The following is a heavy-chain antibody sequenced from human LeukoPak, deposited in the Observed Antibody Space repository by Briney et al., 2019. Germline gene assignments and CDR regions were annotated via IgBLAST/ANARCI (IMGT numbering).Heavy chain of an antibody. CDR3: AKPPRPAAAAGTSIFDY. J-gene: IGHJ4*02. V-gene: IGHV3-23*01. D-gene: IGHD6-13*01. CDR1: GFTYSVYA. CDR2: ISGSGDTT. Sequence: GGSLGLSCAVSGFTYSVYAMSWVRQAPGKGLEWVSTISGSGDTTYSADSVKGRFTISRDNSKNTLYLQMNSLRAEDTAVYYCAKPPRPAAAAGTSIFDYWGQGTLVTVSS.